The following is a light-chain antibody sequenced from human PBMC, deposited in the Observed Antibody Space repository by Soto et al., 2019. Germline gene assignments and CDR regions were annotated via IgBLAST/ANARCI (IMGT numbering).Light chain of an antibody. CDR1: QSVSGY. CDR3: QQRSNWPAFT. J-gene: IGKJ3*01. Sequence: EIVLTQSPATLSLSPGERATRSCRASQSVSGYLAWYQQKPGQAPRLLIYVASSRATGIPARFSGSGSGTDFALTISSLEPEDFAVYYCQQRSNWPAFTFGPGIKVDIQ. CDR2: VAS. V-gene: IGKV3-11*01.